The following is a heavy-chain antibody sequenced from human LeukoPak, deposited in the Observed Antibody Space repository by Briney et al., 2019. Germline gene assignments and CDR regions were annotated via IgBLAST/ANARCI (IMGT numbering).Heavy chain of an antibody. CDR3: AREVVVPAAPDAFDI. CDR2: IYYSGST. V-gene: IGHV4-59*12. D-gene: IGHD2-2*01. CDR1: GGSISSYY. J-gene: IGHJ3*02. Sequence: PSETLSLTCTVSGGSISSYYWSWIRQPPGEGLEWIGYIYYSGSTNYNPSLKSRVTISVDTSKNQFSLKLSSVTAADTAVYYCAREVVVPAAPDAFDIWGQGTMVTVSS.